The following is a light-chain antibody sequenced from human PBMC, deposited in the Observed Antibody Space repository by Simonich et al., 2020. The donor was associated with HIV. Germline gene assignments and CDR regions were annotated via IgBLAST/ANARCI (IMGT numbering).Light chain of an antibody. CDR2: WAS. J-gene: IGKJ3*01. CDR3: QQYYTTPFT. V-gene: IGKV4-1*01. Sequence: DIVMTQSPDSLAVSLGERATINCKSSQSVLFSSNNKNYLAWYQQKPGPPPKLLIYWASTRESGVPDRFSGSGSGTDFTLTISSLQAEDVAVYYCQQYYTTPFTFGPGTTVDIK. CDR1: QSVLFSSNNKNY.